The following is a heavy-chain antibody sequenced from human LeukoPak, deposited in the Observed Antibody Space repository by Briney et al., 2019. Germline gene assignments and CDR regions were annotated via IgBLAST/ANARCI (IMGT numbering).Heavy chain of an antibody. D-gene: IGHD5-24*01. J-gene: IGHJ6*03. Sequence: SETLSLTCTVSGGSIISYYWSWIRQPPGKGLEWIGYIYYSGSTNYNPSLKSRVTISVDTSKNQFSQKLSSVTAADTAVYYCARGGGMGHYYYYMDVWGKGTTVTISS. V-gene: IGHV4-59*01. CDR1: GGSIISYY. CDR3: ARGGGMGHYYYYMDV. CDR2: IYYSGST.